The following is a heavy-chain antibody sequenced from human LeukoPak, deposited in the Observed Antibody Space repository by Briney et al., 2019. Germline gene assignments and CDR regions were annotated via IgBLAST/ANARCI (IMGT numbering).Heavy chain of an antibody. CDR1: GYTFTSYD. Sequence: ASVKVSCKASGYTFTSYDINWVRQATGQGLEWMGWMNPNTGNTGHAPKFQGRITMTRDTSISTAYMELSSLRSEDTAVYYCAKMCYVFQSGYPMDWGQGTLVTVSS. CDR3: AKMCYVFQSGYPMD. V-gene: IGHV1-8*01. CDR2: MNPNTGNT. D-gene: IGHD3-3*01. J-gene: IGHJ4*02.